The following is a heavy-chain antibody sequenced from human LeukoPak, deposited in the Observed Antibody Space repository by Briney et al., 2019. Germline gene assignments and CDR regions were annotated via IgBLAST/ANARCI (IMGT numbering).Heavy chain of an antibody. D-gene: IGHD6-19*01. CDR2: ISGSGGST. CDR1: GFTFSSYA. Sequence: GGSLRLSCAVSGFTFSSYAMSWVRQAPGKGLEWVSGISGSGGSTYYADSVKGRFTISRDNSKNTLYLQMNSPRAEDTAVYYCAKMPVSYSSGWSNFDYWGQGNLVTVSS. V-gene: IGHV3-23*01. CDR3: AKMPVSYSSGWSNFDY. J-gene: IGHJ4*02.